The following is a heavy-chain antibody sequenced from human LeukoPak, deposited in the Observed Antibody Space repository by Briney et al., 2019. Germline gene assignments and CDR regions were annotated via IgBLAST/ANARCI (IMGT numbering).Heavy chain of an antibody. CDR2: IYYSGST. CDR3: ARHARLFGGVVVPAARGPPSGYYMDV. Sequence: SETLSLTCTVSGGSISSYYWSWIRQPPGKGLEWIGYIYYSGSTNYNPSLKSRVTISVDTSKNQFSLKLSSVTAADTAVYYCARHARLFGGVVVPAARGPPSGYYMDVWGKGTTVTVSS. D-gene: IGHD2-2*01. V-gene: IGHV4-59*08. CDR1: GGSISSYY. J-gene: IGHJ6*03.